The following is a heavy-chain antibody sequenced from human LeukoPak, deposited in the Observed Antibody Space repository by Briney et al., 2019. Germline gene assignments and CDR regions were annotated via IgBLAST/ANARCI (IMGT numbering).Heavy chain of an antibody. D-gene: IGHD3-22*01. J-gene: IGHJ4*02. CDR2: IKHDGSEK. CDR1: EFTFSSYW. CDR3: ARDYYYSVDY. Sequence: GGSLRLSCAASEFTFSSYWMTWVRQAPGKGLEWVANIKHDGSEKYYLDSVKGRFTISRDNAKNSLYLQMNSLRAEDTAVYYCARDYYYSVDYWGQGTLVTVSS. V-gene: IGHV3-7*01.